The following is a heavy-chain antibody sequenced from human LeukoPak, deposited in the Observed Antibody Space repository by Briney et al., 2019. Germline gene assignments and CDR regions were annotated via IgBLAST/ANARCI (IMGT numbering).Heavy chain of an antibody. Sequence: GGSLRLSCAASGFTFSSYSMNWVRQAPGKGLEWVSSISSSSSYIYYADSVKGRFTISRDNAKNSLYLQMNSLRAEDTAVYYCARAVAPRFGELFLPYYFDYWGQGTLVTVSS. D-gene: IGHD3-10*01. CDR1: GFTFSSYS. CDR2: ISSSSSYI. CDR3: ARAVAPRFGELFLPYYFDY. J-gene: IGHJ4*02. V-gene: IGHV3-21*01.